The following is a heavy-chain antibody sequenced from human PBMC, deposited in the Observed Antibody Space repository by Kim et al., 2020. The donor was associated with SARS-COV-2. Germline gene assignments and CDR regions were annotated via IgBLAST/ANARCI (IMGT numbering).Heavy chain of an antibody. Sequence: GGSLRLSCAASGFTFSSYAMHWVRQAPGKGLEWVAVIWYDGTNKYYTDSVKGRFSVSRDNSNNTLYLQMNRLRAEDTAVYYCVKGVRGATGSPGGYWGQGNLVTVSS. J-gene: IGHJ4*02. CDR3: VKGVRGATGSPGGY. D-gene: IGHD1-1*01. CDR1: GFTFSSYA. CDR2: IWYDGTNK. V-gene: IGHV3-33*08.